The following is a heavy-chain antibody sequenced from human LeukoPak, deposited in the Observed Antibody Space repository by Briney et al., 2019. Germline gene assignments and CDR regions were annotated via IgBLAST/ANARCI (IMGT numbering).Heavy chain of an antibody. J-gene: IGHJ3*02. CDR3: ARYVESSSTGTMDAFDI. V-gene: IGHV4-31*03. CDR1: GGSISNGGHY. Sequence: SETLSLTCTVSGGSISNGGHYWRWIRQHPGKGLEWIAFIYYSGSTYYNPSLKSRITISVDTSNNQFSLRLSSVTAADTAVYYCARYVESSSTGTMDAFDIWGQGTMVTVSS. D-gene: IGHD1-1*01. CDR2: IYYSGST.